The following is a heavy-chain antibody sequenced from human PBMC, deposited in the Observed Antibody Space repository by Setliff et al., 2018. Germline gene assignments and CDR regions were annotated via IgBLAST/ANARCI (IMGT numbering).Heavy chain of an antibody. CDR1: GFTFDTYT. CDR3: ARDRGGASTRDH. V-gene: IGHV3-48*01. Sequence: PGGSLRLSCAASGFTFDTYTMAWVRQAPGRGLEWVSAISSSSSTIYYADSVKGRFTIPRDNAQNSLYLQMNSLRAEDTAVYYCARDRGGASTRDHWGQGTLVTVSS. CDR2: ISSSSSTI. D-gene: IGHD1-26*01. J-gene: IGHJ4*02.